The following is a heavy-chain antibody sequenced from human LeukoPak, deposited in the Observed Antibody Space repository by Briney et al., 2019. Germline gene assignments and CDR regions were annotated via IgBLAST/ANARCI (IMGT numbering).Heavy chain of an antibody. Sequence: PGGSLRLSCAASAFTVSSNYMSWVRQAPVKGLEWVSVIYSGGSTYYADSVKGRFTISRDNSKSTLYLQMNSLRAEDTAVYYCAGHSSVYYFDYWGQGTLVTVSS. J-gene: IGHJ4*02. CDR1: AFTVSSNY. D-gene: IGHD4-11*01. CDR2: IYSGGST. CDR3: AGHSSVYYFDY. V-gene: IGHV3-53*01.